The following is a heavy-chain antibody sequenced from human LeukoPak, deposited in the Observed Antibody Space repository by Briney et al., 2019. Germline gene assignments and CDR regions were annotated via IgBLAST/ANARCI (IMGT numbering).Heavy chain of an antibody. V-gene: IGHV1-69*05. CDR1: GGTFSSYA. Sequence: SVKVSCKASGGTFSSYAISWVRQAPGQGLEWMGRIIPIFGTANYAQKFQGRVTITTDESTSTAYMELSSLRSEDTAVYYCARARNCGGDCYAFDYWGQGTPVTVSS. D-gene: IGHD2-21*02. CDR3: ARARNCGGDCYAFDY. CDR2: IIPIFGTA. J-gene: IGHJ4*02.